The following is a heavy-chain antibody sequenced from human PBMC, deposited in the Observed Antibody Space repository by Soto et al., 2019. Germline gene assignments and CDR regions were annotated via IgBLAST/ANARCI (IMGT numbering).Heavy chain of an antibody. J-gene: IGHJ4*02. Sequence: QVQLVESGGGVVQPGMSLRLSCAASGFTFDVHGMHWVRQAPGKGLEWVAIVWHDGSNKFYADSVKGRFSISRDNSKNTVYLQMDCLRAEDTAVYYCVRDQWASSWIYWGQGILVTVSS. CDR3: VRDQWASSWIY. CDR2: VWHDGSNK. V-gene: IGHV3-33*01. D-gene: IGHD6-13*01. CDR1: GFTFDVHG.